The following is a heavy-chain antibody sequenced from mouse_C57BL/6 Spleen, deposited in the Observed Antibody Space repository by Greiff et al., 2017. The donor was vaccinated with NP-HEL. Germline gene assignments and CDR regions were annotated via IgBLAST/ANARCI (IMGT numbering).Heavy chain of an antibody. CDR1: GYTFTSYW. CDR2: IDPNSGGT. J-gene: IGHJ3*01. Sequence: QVQLKQPGAELVKPGASVKLSCKASGYTFTSYWMHWVKQRPGRGLEWIGRIDPNSGGTKYNEKFKSKATLTVDTPSSTAYMQRSSLTSEDSAVYYCARWDYGSSSFAYWGQGTLVTVSA. D-gene: IGHD1-1*01. V-gene: IGHV1-72*01. CDR3: ARWDYGSSSFAY.